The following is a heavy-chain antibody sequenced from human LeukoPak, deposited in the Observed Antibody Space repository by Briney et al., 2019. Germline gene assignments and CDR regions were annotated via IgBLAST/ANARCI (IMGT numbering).Heavy chain of an antibody. J-gene: IGHJ4*02. CDR2: INPNSGGT. V-gene: IGHV1-2*02. D-gene: IGHD2-2*03. CDR1: GYTFTGYY. CDR3: ASSLDIAVVPAAISLDY. Sequence: GASVKVSCKASGYTFTGYYMHWVRQAPGQGLEWMGWINPNSGGTNYAQKFQGRVTMTRDTSISTAYMELSRLRSDDTAVYYCASSLDIAVVPAAISLDYWGQGTLVTVSS.